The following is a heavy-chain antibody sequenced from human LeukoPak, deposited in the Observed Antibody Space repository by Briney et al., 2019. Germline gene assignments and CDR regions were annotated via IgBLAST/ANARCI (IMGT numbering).Heavy chain of an antibody. CDR1: GFTFSSYS. CDR2: ISSSSSYI. V-gene: IGHV3-21*01. J-gene: IGHJ3*02. D-gene: IGHD4-17*01. Sequence: GGSLRLSCAASGFTFSSYSMNWVRQAPGKGLEWVSSISSSSSYIYYADSVEGRFTISRDNAKNSLYLQMNSLRAEDTAVYYCARGDYGDYDRPDAFDIWGQGTMVTVSS. CDR3: ARGDYGDYDRPDAFDI.